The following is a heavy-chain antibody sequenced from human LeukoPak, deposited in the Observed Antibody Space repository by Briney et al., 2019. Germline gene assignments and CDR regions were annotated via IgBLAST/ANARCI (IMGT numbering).Heavy chain of an antibody. V-gene: IGHV4-31*03. CDR3: ARGGGQGGLLWFGELPTHYYYGMDV. CDR2: IHYSGST. CDR1: GGSISSGGYY. J-gene: IGHJ6*02. D-gene: IGHD3-10*01. Sequence: SETLSLTCTVSGGSISSGGYYWSWIRQHPGKGLEWIGYIHYSGSTYYNPSLKSRVTISVDTSKNQFSLKLSSVTAADTAVYYCARGGGQGGLLWFGELPTHYYYGMDVWGQGTTVTVSS.